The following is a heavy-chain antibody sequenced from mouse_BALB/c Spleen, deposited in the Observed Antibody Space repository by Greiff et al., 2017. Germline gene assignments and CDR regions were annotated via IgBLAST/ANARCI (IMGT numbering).Heavy chain of an antibody. D-gene: IGHD1-1*01. Sequence: VQLQESGAELVKPGASVKLSCKASGYTFTSYWMHWVKQRPGQGLEWIGEIDPSDSYTNYNQKFKGKATLTVDKSSSTAYMQLSSLTSEDSAVYYCARRIYYYGSSYYFDYWGQGTTLTVSS. V-gene: IGHV1-69*02. J-gene: IGHJ2*01. CDR3: ARRIYYYGSSYYFDY. CDR1: GYTFTSYW. CDR2: IDPSDSYT.